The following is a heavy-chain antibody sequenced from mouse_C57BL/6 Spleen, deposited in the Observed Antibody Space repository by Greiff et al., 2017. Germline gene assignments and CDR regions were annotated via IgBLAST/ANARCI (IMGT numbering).Heavy chain of an antibody. CDR3: TEGGRHDYGSSDYYAMDY. Sequence: QVQLQQSGAELVRPGASVTLSCKASGYTFTDYEMHWVKQTPVHGLEWIGAIDPETGGTAYTQKFKGKAILTADKSSSTAYMELRSLTSEDSAVYYCTEGGRHDYGSSDYYAMDYWGQGTSVTVSS. CDR1: GYTFTDYE. CDR2: IDPETGGT. D-gene: IGHD1-1*01. J-gene: IGHJ4*01. V-gene: IGHV1-15*01.